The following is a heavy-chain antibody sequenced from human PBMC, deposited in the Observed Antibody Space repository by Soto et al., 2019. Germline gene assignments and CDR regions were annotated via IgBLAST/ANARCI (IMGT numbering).Heavy chain of an antibody. D-gene: IGHD3-10*01. V-gene: IGHV2-5*02. CDR2: NDWGANK. J-gene: IGHJ4*02. CDR3: AYRKPNRGGFPFDS. Sequence: FGPTLIKPTQPLGLTCSFWGLSLSTSGVGVGWIRQPPGKALEWLALNDWGANKWYSPSLKSRLTITKDTSKNQVVLTMTNMDPVDTATYYRAYRKPNRGGFPFDSWGQGTLVTVSS. CDR1: GLSLSTSGVG.